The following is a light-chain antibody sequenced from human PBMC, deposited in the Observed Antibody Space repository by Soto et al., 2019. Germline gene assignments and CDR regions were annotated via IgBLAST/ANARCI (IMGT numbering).Light chain of an antibody. V-gene: IGLV1-44*01. CDR2: SND. Sequence: QLVLTQPPSASGTPGQRVTISCSGSNSNIGTNTINWYQQLPGTAPKLLIHSNDVRPSGVPDRFSGSKSGTSASLAISGLQSEDEADYYCEAWDDSRYGAVFGGGTKLTVL. CDR3: EAWDDSRYGAV. J-gene: IGLJ2*01. CDR1: NSNIGTNT.